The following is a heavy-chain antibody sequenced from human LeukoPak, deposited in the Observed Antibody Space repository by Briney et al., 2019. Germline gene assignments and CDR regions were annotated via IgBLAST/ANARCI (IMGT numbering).Heavy chain of an antibody. CDR1: GYTFTSYG. D-gene: IGHD6-6*01. J-gene: IGHJ6*03. CDR3: ARDAPYTQLAPPSYYYYMDV. CDR2: ISAYNGNT. V-gene: IGHV1-18*01. Sequence: ASVEVSCKASGYTFTSYGISWVRQAPGQGLEWMGWISAYNGNTNYAQKLQGRVTMTTDTSTSTAYMELRSLRSDDTAVYYCARDAPYTQLAPPSYYYYMDVWGKGTTVTVSS.